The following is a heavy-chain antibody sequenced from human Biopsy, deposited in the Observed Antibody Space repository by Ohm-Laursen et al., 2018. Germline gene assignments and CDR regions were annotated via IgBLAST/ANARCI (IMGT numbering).Heavy chain of an antibody. D-gene: IGHD2/OR15-2a*01. CDR2: IYYSGCT. CDR1: GGSISSDY. CDR3: ARATNSTGWPYYYFYGMDV. J-gene: IGHJ6*02. Sequence: GTLSLTWTVSGGSISSDYWSWIRQTPGKGLEWIGHIYYSGCTNYNPSLKSRVTISVDTSKNQFSLRLNSVTAADTAVYYCARATNSTGWPYYYFYGMDVWGQGTTVTVSS. V-gene: IGHV4-59*01.